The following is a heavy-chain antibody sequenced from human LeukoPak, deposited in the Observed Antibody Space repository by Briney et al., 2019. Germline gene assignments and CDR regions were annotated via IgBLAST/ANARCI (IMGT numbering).Heavy chain of an antibody. CDR2: IKQDGSEK. CDR3: AREFIAAAGHTWFDP. CDR1: GFTFSSYW. V-gene: IGHV3-7*01. Sequence: GGSLRLACAASGFTFSSYWMSSVRQAPGKGLEWVANIKQDGSEKYYVESVKGRFTISRDNAKNSLYLQMNSLRAEDTAVYSCAREFIAAAGHTWFDPWGQGTLVTVSS. J-gene: IGHJ5*02. D-gene: IGHD6-13*01.